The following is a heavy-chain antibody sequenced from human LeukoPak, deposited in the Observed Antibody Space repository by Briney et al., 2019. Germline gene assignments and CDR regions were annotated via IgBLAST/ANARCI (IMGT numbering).Heavy chain of an antibody. CDR1: GGSISSGSYY. J-gene: IGHJ5*02. CDR2: IYTSGST. D-gene: IGHD2-15*01. V-gene: IGHV4-61*02. CDR3: ARDRGEIVVEDLNWFDP. Sequence: PSETLSLTCTVSGGSISSGSYYWRWIRQPAGKGLEWIARIYTSGSTNYNPSLKSRVTISVDTSKNQFSLKLSSVTAADTAVYYCARDRGEIVVEDLNWFDPWGQGTLVTVSS.